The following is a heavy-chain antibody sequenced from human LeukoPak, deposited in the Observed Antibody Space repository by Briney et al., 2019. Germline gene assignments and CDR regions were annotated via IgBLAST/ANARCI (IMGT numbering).Heavy chain of an antibody. V-gene: IGHV3-72*01. CDR1: GFTFSDHY. D-gene: IGHD1-26*01. J-gene: IGHJ4*02. Sequence: PGGSLRLSCAASGFTFSDHYMDWVRQAPGKGLEWVGRTRNKANSYTTEYAASVKGRFTISRDDSKNSLYLQMNSLKTEDTAVYYCARSKWELGEFDYWGQGTLVTVSS. CDR2: TRNKANSYTT. CDR3: ARSKWELGEFDY.